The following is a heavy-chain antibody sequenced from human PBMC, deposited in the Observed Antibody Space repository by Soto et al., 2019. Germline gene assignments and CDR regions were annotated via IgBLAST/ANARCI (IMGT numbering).Heavy chain of an antibody. CDR2: ITGSGGST. D-gene: IGHD6-6*01. J-gene: IGHJ4*02. CDR3: AREYRTSSQFDY. V-gene: IGHV3-23*01. CDR1: GFTSGTYA. Sequence: GSLRLSCAASGFTSGTYAMSWVRQAPGKGLEWVSGITGSGGSTDYADSVKGRFTISRDTSRNTLYLQMSRLSVDDTAIYYCAREYRTSSQFDYLGQGTLVTVSS.